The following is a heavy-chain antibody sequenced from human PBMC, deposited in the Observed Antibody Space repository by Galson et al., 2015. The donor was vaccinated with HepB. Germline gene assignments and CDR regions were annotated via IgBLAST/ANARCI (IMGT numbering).Heavy chain of an antibody. D-gene: IGHD3-22*01. CDR1: GFTFNNYA. J-gene: IGHJ5*02. CDR3: TREGDSSLLRNNWFDP. V-gene: IGHV3-23*01. Sequence: SLRLSCAASGFTFNNYAMSWVRQAPGKGLEWVSGISGGGGGTYYADSVKGRFTISRDISKKMLYLQMNSLRAEDTAIYYCTREGDSSLLRNNWFDPWGQGTLVTVSS. CDR2: ISGGGGGT.